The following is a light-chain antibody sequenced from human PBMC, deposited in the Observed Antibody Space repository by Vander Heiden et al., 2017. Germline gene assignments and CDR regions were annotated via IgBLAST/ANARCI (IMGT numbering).Light chain of an antibody. CDR3: QQYLGCPFT. CDR2: GAS. Sequence: DIVLTESPDTLAVSMGERATINGTSSLTFLFRSSNRNYLTWYQQKPGQPPKLLFSGASIRECGVPDRFRGSGSGTDFTLTVSSLQAEDVASYYCQQYLGCPFTFGPGSRLEIK. J-gene: IGKJ2*01. CDR1: LTFLFRSSNRNY. V-gene: IGKV4-1*01.